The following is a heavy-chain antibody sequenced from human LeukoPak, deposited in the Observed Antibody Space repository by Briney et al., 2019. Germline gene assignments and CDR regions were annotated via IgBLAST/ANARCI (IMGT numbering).Heavy chain of an antibody. Sequence: GGSLRLSCAASGFTFDDYAMHWVRQAPEKGLEWVSLITWDGDSTYYADSVKGRFTISRDNSKNYLYLQMNSLRAEDTALYYCAKGTSSWHEFDSWGQGTLVTVSS. D-gene: IGHD6-13*01. J-gene: IGHJ4*02. CDR2: ITWDGDST. CDR1: GFTFDDYA. V-gene: IGHV3-43D*03. CDR3: AKGTSSWHEFDS.